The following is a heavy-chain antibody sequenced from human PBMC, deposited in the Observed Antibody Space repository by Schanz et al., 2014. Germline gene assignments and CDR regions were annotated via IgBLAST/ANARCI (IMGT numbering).Heavy chain of an antibody. CDR3: AKSMYSTSWAFDF. D-gene: IGHD2-2*01. V-gene: IGHV3-30*02. J-gene: IGHJ4*02. Sequence: VQLVQSGGGLVQPGGSLRLSCVASGFTFSDYGMNWVRQAPGKGPEWVAFIQYDGNNQYYADSVKGRFTISRDNSKNTLYVQMNSLRAEDTAVYYCAKSMYSTSWAFDFWGQGAQVTVSS. CDR2: IQYDGNNQ. CDR1: GFTFSDYG.